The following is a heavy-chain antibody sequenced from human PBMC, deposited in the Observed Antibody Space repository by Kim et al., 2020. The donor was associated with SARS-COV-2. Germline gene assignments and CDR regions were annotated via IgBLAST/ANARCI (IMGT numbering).Heavy chain of an antibody. V-gene: IGHV3-15*01. J-gene: IGHJ4*02. CDR1: GIPFSNAW. CDR2: IKSKSDGGTA. D-gene: IGHD2-2*01. Sequence: GGSLRLSCAVSGIPFSNAWFNWVRQAPGKGLEWVGRIKSKSDGGTADLAAPVKVRFAISRDDSKNTLYLLMNSLRTDGSGVYYCTTVSMRWGQGTLVTVS. CDR3: TTVSMR.